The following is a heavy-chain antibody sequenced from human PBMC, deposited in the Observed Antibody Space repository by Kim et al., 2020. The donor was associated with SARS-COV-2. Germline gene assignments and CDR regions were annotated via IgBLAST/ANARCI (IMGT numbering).Heavy chain of an antibody. CDR2: INPKTGDT. CDR3: ARLYGSISSVDC. D-gene: IGHD3-3*02. CDR1: GYSFSGFY. Sequence: ASVKVSCKASGYSFSGFYVHWVRQAPGEGLEWMGWINPKTGDTYFAQTFQGRVTMTSDTSISTAYMELNNLESGDTAVYFCARLYGSISSVDCWGQGTLVTISS. V-gene: IGHV1-2*02. J-gene: IGHJ4*02.